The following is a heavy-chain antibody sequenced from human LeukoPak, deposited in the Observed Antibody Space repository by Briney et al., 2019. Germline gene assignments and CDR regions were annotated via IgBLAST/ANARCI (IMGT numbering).Heavy chain of an antibody. CDR2: IRSDGSTQ. J-gene: IGHJ4*02. Sequence: GGSLRLSCVASGFRFSDYGIHWARQTPGKGLQWVAFIRSDGSTQYYADSVKGRFTISRDNSKSTLYLQMNGLRVEDTAVYYCARDMRYYGSGSPDYWGQGTLVTVSS. D-gene: IGHD3-10*01. CDR3: ARDMRYYGSGSPDY. CDR1: GFRFSDYG. V-gene: IGHV3-30*02.